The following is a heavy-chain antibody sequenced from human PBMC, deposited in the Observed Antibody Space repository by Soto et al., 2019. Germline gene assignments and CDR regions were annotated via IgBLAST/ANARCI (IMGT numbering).Heavy chain of an antibody. Sequence: QVKLVQSGAEVKKPGASVKVSCKASGYTFTSYGISWVRQAPGQGLEWMGWISAYNGNTNYAQKLQGRVTMTTDTSTSTAYMELRSLRSDDTAVYYCARDLITMVRGVIIPLNWFDPWGQGTLVTVSS. V-gene: IGHV1-18*04. CDR2: ISAYNGNT. J-gene: IGHJ5*02. CDR1: GYTFTSYG. CDR3: ARDLITMVRGVIIPLNWFDP. D-gene: IGHD3-10*01.